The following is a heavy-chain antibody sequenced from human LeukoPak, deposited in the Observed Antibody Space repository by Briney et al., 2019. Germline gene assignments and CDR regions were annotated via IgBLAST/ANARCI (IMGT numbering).Heavy chain of an antibody. J-gene: IGHJ6*03. D-gene: IGHD1-26*01. V-gene: IGHV4-34*01. CDR2: INHSGST. Sequence: PSETLSLTCAVYGGSFSGYYWSWIRQPPGKGLEWIGEINHSGSTNYNPSLKSRVTISVDTSKNQFSLKLSSVTAADTAVYYCARDKRELYVGYYYYYMDVWGKGTTVTVSS. CDR3: ARDKRELYVGYYYYYMDV. CDR1: GGSFSGYY.